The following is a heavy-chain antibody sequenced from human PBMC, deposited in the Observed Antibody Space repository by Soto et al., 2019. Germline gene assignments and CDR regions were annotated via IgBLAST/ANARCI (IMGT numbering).Heavy chain of an antibody. Sequence: SETLSLTCTVSGDSLSTDYWWSWVRQPPGKGLEWIGEIHHSGITNYIQSLKSRVTMSVDKSKNQFSLWLSSVTAADTAVYYCARYRFSGSRWSKFDYWGQGTLVTVSS. CDR1: GDSLSTDYW. CDR2: IHHSGIT. D-gene: IGHD6-13*01. CDR3: ARYRFSGSRWSKFDY. J-gene: IGHJ4*02. V-gene: IGHV4-4*02.